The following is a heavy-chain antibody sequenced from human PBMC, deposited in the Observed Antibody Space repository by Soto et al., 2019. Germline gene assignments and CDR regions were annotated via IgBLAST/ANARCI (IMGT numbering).Heavy chain of an antibody. CDR2: TYYRSKWYN. CDR1: GDSVSSNSAA. CDR3: ARDGTLLTLHHYYGMDV. Sequence: SQTLSLTCAISGDSVSSNSAAWNWIRQSPSRGLEWLGRTYYRSKWYNDYAVSVKSRITINPDTSKNQFSLQLNSVTPEDTAVYYCARDGTLLTLHHYYGMDVWGQGTTVTVSS. D-gene: IGHD7-27*01. V-gene: IGHV6-1*01. J-gene: IGHJ6*02.